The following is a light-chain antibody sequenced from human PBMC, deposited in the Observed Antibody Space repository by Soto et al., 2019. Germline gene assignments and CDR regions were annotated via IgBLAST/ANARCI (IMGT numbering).Light chain of an antibody. J-gene: IGKJ1*01. CDR2: DAS. Sequence: EIVLTQSPGTLSLSPGERATLSCRASQTVSGRYLAWYQQKPGQAPRLLIYDASSRATGVPDRFSGSGSGTDFTLTISRLEPEDFAMYYCQQYHTSLTWTFGPGTTVEFK. CDR3: QQYHTSLTWT. CDR1: QTVSGRY. V-gene: IGKV3-20*01.